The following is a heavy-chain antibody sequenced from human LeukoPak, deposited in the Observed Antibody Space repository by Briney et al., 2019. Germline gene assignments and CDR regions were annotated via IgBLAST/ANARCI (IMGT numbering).Heavy chain of an antibody. CDR3: AKASWVSNADAVL. CDR2: LRGNGDT. Sequence: PPRYSFGARRVGYGSCSRWSPHDAQEKGLEWVSSLRGNGDTFYADSVKGRFTLSRDDSRNTVYLQLNKLRVEDTAVYYCAKASWVSNADAVLWGQGTVVTVSS. J-gene: IGHJ4*02. D-gene: IGHD1-1*01. CDR1: RVGYGSCS. V-gene: IGHV3-23*01.